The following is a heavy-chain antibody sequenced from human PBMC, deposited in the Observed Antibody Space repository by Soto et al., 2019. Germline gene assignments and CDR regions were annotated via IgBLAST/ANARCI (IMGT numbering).Heavy chain of an antibody. CDR1: GFTFSSYS. V-gene: IGHV3-21*01. CDR2: ISSSSSYI. CDR3: AGEARRYGY. Sequence: EVQLVESGGGLVKPGGSLRLSCAASGFTFSSYSMNWVRQAPGKGLEWVSSISSSSSYIYYADSMKGRFTISRDNAKNSLYLQMNSLRAEDTAVYYCAGEARRYGYWGQGTLVTVSS. D-gene: IGHD1-20*01. J-gene: IGHJ4*02.